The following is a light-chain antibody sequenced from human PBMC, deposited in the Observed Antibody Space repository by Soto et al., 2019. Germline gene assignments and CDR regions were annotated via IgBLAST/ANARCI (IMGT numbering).Light chain of an antibody. J-gene: IGLJ1*01. CDR3: SSYSSSSTLV. V-gene: IGLV2-14*01. Sequence: QSVLTQPASVSGSPGQSITIACTGTSSDVGGYTNVSWFQQHPGKAPKLMISEVSNRPSGVSNRFSASKSGNTASLTISGLQSEDEATYYCSSYSSSSTLVFGTGTKV. CDR2: EVS. CDR1: SSDVGGYTN.